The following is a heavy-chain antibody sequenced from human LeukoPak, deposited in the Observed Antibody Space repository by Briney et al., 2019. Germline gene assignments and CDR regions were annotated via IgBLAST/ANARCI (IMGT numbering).Heavy chain of an antibody. J-gene: IGHJ4*02. CDR3: ARFSGSSNFDY. Sequence: ASVKVSCKASGGTFSSYAISWVRQAPGQGLEWMGWIYPNSGGTKYAQKFQGRVTMTRDTSISTIYMELSSLRSDDTAVYYCARFSGSSNFDYWGQGTLVTVPS. D-gene: IGHD1-26*01. CDR2: IYPNSGGT. V-gene: IGHV1-2*02. CDR1: GGTFSSYA.